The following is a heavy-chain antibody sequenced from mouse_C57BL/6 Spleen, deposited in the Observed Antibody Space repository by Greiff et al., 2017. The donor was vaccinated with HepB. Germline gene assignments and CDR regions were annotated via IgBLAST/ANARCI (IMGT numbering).Heavy chain of an antibody. D-gene: IGHD5-1-1*01. CDR2: ISSGSSTI. J-gene: IGHJ2*01. Sequence: EVKLMESGGGLVKPGGSLKLSCAASGFTFSDYGMHWVRQAPEKGLEWVAYISSGSSTIYYADTVKGRFTISRDNAKNTLFLQMTSLRSEDTAMYYCARNKIPTDYFDYWGQGTTLTVSS. CDR1: GFTFSDYG. V-gene: IGHV5-17*01. CDR3: ARNKIPTDYFDY.